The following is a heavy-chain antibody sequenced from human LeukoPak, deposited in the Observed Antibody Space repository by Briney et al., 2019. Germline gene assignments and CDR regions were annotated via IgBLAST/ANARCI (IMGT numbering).Heavy chain of an antibody. CDR1: GFTFSNAW. J-gene: IGHJ4*02. CDR2: IKSKTGGGTT. Sequence: AGGSLRLSCAASGFTFSNAWMSWVRQAPGKGLEWVGRIKSKTGGGTTDYAAPVKGRFTISRDDSKNTLYLQMNSLKTEDTAVYYCTTDAYGDRGGYWGQGTLVTVSS. V-gene: IGHV3-15*01. D-gene: IGHD4-17*01. CDR3: TTDAYGDRGGY.